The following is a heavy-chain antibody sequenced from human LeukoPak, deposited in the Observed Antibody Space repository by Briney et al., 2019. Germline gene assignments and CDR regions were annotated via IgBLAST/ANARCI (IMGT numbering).Heavy chain of an antibody. J-gene: IGHJ4*02. V-gene: IGHV3-33*08. CDR3: ARQRSSGWSQDF. CDR2: IWYDGSNK. D-gene: IGHD6-19*01. Sequence: QAGGSLRLSCAASGFTFSSYAMSWVRQTPGKGLEWVAVIWYDGSNKYYADSVKGRFTISRDNSKNTLYLQMNSLRAEDTAVYYCARQRSSGWSQDFWGQGTLVTVSS. CDR1: GFTFSSYA.